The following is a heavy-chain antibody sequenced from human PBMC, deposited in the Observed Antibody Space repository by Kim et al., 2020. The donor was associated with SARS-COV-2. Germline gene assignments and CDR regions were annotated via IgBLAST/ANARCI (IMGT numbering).Heavy chain of an antibody. V-gene: IGHV5-10-1*01. J-gene: IGHJ4*02. CDR2: IDPSDSYT. D-gene: IGHD6-13*01. CDR3: ARHWTAAGLSYYFDY. CDR1: GYSFTSYW. Sequence: GESLKISCKGSGYSFTSYWISWVRQMPGKGLEWMGRIDPSDSYTNYSPSFQGHVTISADKSISTAYLQWSSLKASDTAMYYCARHWTAAGLSYYFDYWGQGTLVTVSS.